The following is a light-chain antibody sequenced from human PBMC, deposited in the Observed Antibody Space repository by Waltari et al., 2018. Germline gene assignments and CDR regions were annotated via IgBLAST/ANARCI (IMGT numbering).Light chain of an antibody. CDR2: GNT. CDR3: AAWDDNLLYV. J-gene: IGLJ1*01. V-gene: IGLV1-47*01. CDR1: SSDIGDNY. Sequence: QSVLTQPPSASGTPGQRVTISCSGSSSDIGDNYVYWYKQLPGTAPKLLIYGNTRGPSGCPERFSGSKSGTSASLAISDLRSEDEADYYCAAWDDNLLYVFGTGTKVTVL.